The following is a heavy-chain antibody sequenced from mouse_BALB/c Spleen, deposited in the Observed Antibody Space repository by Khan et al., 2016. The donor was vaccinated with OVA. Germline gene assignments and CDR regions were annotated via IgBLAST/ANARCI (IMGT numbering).Heavy chain of an antibody. CDR1: GFSLSSNG. Sequence: VQLQESGPGLVAPSQSLSITCTVSGFSLSSNGVSWVRQPPGKSLEWLGVIWGDGSTNYHSTLKSRLIISKDNSKSKVFLQLNSLQTDDTATYSCAKYSPSNYSMDYWGQGTSVTVSS. CDR2: IWGDGST. V-gene: IGHV2-3*01. CDR3: AKYSPSNYSMDY. D-gene: IGHD2-12*01. J-gene: IGHJ4*01.